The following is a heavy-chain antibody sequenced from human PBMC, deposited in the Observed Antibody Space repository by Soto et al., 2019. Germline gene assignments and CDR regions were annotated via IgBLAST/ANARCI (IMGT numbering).Heavy chain of an antibody. D-gene: IGHD3-3*01. J-gene: IGHJ6*02. CDR3: AREIGVDYDFWSGYVYYYGMDV. CDR1: GGTFSSYA. V-gene: IGHV1-69*01. CDR2: IIPIFGTA. Sequence: QVQLVQSGAEVKKPGSSVKVSCKASGGTFSSYAISWVRQAPGQGLEWMGGIIPIFGTANYAQKFQGRVTITADESTSTAYMELSSLRSEDTAVYYCAREIGVDYDFWSGYVYYYGMDVWGQGTTVTVSS.